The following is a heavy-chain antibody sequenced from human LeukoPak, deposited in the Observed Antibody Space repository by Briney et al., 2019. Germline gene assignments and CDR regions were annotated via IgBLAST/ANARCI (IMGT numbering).Heavy chain of an antibody. J-gene: IGHJ5*02. D-gene: IGHD5-18*01. CDR1: GYTFTGYY. Sequence: ASVKVSCKASGYTFTGYYMHWVRQAPGQGLEWMGWINPNSGGTNYAQKFQGWVTMTRDTSISTAYMELSRLRSDDTAVYYCARGYSYGLWGNWFDPWGQGTLVTVSS. CDR2: INPNSGGT. V-gene: IGHV1-2*04. CDR3: ARGYSYGLWGNWFDP.